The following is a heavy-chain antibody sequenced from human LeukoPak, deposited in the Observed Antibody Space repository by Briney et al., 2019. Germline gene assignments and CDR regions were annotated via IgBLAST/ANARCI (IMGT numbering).Heavy chain of an antibody. D-gene: IGHD2-15*01. CDR2: ISSSSSYI. CDR3: AKSGLNRFDY. V-gene: IGHV3-21*04. J-gene: IGHJ4*02. Sequence: GGSLRLSCAASGFTFSRHSINWVRQAPGKGLEWVSSISSSSSYIYYADSVKGRFIISRDNSKNTLYLQMNSLRAEDTAVYYCAKSGLNRFDYWGQGILVTVSS. CDR1: GFTFSRHS.